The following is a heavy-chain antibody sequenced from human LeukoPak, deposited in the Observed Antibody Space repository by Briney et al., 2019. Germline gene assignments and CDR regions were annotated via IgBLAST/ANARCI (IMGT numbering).Heavy chain of an antibody. CDR1: GYTFTGYY. CDR2: INPNGGGT. CDR3: ARDLAAYYYGSGSYRGLDV. V-gene: IGHV1-2*02. D-gene: IGHD3-10*01. J-gene: IGHJ6*04. Sequence: GASVKVSCKASGYTFTGYYMHWVRQAPGQGLEWMGWINPNGGGTNYAQKFQGRVTVTRDTSISTAYMELSRLRSDDTAVYYCARDLAAYYYGSGSYRGLDVWGKGTTVTVSS.